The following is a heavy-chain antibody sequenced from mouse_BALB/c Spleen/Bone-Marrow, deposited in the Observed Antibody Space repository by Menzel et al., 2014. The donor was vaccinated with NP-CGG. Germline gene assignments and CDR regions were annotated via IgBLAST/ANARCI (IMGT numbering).Heavy chain of an antibody. CDR1: GFTFSSYA. CDR3: ARGDSSGYPYAMDY. CDR2: ISSGGST. J-gene: IGHJ4*01. V-gene: IGHV5-6-5*01. D-gene: IGHD3-2*01. Sequence: EVQVVESGGGLVKPGGSLKLSCAASGFTFSSYAMSWVRQTPEKRLEWVASISSGGSTYYPDSVKGRFTISRDNARNILYLQISSLRSEDTAMYYCARGDSSGYPYAMDYWGQGTSVTVSS.